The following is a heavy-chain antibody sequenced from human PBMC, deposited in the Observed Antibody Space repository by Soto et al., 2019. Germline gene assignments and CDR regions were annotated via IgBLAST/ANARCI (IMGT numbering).Heavy chain of an antibody. CDR3: ACHHNNSWPSPGIDV. D-gene: IGHD6-13*01. V-gene: IGHV1-8*01. Sequence: ASVKVSCKASGYTFTSYDINWVRQATGQGLEWMGWMNPNSGNTGYAQKFQGRVTMTRNTSISTAYMELSSLRSEDTAVYYCACHHNNSWPSPGIDVWGQGTTVTVYS. CDR2: MNPNSGNT. J-gene: IGHJ6*02. CDR1: GYTFTSYD.